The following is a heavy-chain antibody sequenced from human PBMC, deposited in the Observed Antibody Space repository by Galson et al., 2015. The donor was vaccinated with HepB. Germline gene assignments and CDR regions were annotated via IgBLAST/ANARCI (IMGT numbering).Heavy chain of an antibody. CDR3: ASTLDPVIDFTGWHMDV. V-gene: IGHV1-69*10. D-gene: IGHD2-21*01. J-gene: IGHJ6*02. Sequence: SVKVSCKAPGDSFSNFAISWVRQAPGQGLEWIGGIIPIFGVPKYALKFHGRVTFTADKATRTAYMDVRSLRPGTTAVYVCASTLDPVIDFTGWHMDVWCQGTTVSVSS. CDR1: GDSFSNFA. CDR2: IIPIFGVP.